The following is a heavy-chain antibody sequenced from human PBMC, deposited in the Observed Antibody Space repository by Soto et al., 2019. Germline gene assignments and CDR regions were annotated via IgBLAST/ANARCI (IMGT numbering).Heavy chain of an antibody. CDR2: ISGSGGST. CDR1: GFTFSSYA. CDR3: ATDQGVSGYDSRAFDY. V-gene: IGHV3-23*01. D-gene: IGHD5-12*01. Sequence: EVQLLESGGGLVQPGGSLRLSCAASGFTFSSYAMSWVRQAPGKGLEWVSAISGSGGSTYYADSVTGRFTISRDNSKNTLYLHLNSLRAEDTAVYYCATDQGVSGYDSRAFDYWGQGPLVTVSS. J-gene: IGHJ4*02.